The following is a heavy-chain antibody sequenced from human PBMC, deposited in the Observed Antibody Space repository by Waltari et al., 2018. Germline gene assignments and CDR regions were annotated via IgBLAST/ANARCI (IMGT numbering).Heavy chain of an antibody. CDR2: INHSGST. V-gene: IGHV4-34*01. D-gene: IGHD2-21*02. J-gene: IGHJ6*02. Sequence: LLKPSETLSLTCAVYGGSFSGYYWSWIRQPPGKGLEWIGEINHSGSTNYNPSLKSRVTISVDTSKNQFSLKLSSVTAADTAVYYCARGYVVVTARYYYYGMDVWGQGTTVTVSS. CDR1: GGSFSGYY. CDR3: ARGYVVVTARYYYYGMDV.